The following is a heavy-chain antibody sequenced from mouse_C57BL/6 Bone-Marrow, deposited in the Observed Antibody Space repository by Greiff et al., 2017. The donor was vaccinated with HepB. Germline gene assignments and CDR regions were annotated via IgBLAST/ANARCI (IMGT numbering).Heavy chain of an antibody. CDR3: ARDGYEGFAY. J-gene: IGHJ3*01. Sequence: QVQLQQPGAELVRPGSSVKLSCKASGYTFTSYWMHWVKQRPIQGLEWIGNIDPSDSETHFNQKFKDKATLTVDKSSSTAYMQLSSLTSEDSAVYYCARDGYEGFAYWGQGTLVTVSA. D-gene: IGHD2-2*01. V-gene: IGHV1-52*01. CDR2: IDPSDSET. CDR1: GYTFTSYW.